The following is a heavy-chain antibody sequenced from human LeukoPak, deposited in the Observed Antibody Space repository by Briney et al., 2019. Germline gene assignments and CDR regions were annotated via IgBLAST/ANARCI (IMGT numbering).Heavy chain of an antibody. V-gene: IGHV4-34*01. CDR3: ARINYAGYYFDY. Sequence: PSETLSLTCAVYGGSFSGYHWSWIRQPPGKGLEWIGEIKHTGRTNYNPSLKSRVTLSIDTFKKQFSLKLNSVTAADTAVYYCARINYAGYYFDYWGQGILVTVSS. CDR1: GGSFSGYH. D-gene: IGHD3-16*01. CDR2: IKHTGRT. J-gene: IGHJ4*02.